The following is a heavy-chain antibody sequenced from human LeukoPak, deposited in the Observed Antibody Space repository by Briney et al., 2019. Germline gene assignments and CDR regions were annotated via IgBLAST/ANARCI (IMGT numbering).Heavy chain of an antibody. Sequence: PGGSLRLSCAASGLTVSSRYMSWVRQAPGKGLGWVSVIHGDGSTYYADSVKGRFTISRDNSKNTLYLQMNSLRAEDTAVYYCARGESSDCTCIDYWGQGTLVSVSS. CDR1: GLTVSSRY. D-gene: IGHD2-21*02. J-gene: IGHJ4*02. V-gene: IGHV3-53*01. CDR3: ARGESSDCTCIDY. CDR2: IHGDGST.